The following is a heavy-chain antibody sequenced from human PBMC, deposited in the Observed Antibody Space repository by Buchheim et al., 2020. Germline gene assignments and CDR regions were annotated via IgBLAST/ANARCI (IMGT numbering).Heavy chain of an antibody. J-gene: IGHJ4*02. CDR1: GGSVNSGSYY. D-gene: IGHD6-19*01. CDR3: ARWLEGFDY. Sequence: QVQLQESGPGLVKPSETLSLTCYVSGGSVNSGSYYWSWIRQPPGKGLEWIGYIYYSGYTNYNPSLKSRFTMSLDTSKNQFSLKLNSVSAADTAVYYCARWLEGFDYWGQGTL. V-gene: IGHV4-61*01. CDR2: IYYSGYT.